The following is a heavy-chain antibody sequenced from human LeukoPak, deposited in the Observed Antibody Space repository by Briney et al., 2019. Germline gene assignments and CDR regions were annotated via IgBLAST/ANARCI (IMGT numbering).Heavy chain of an antibody. J-gene: IGHJ4*02. CDR1: GGSISSYY. CDR3: ARDKWGIDYFDY. V-gene: IGHV4-59*01. CDR2: IYYSGST. D-gene: IGHD7-27*01. Sequence: PSETLSLTCTVSGGSISSYYWSWIRQPPGKGLEWIGYIYYSGSTNYNPSLKSRVTISVDTSKNQFSLKLSSVTAADTAVYYCARDKWGIDYFDYWGQGTLVTVSS.